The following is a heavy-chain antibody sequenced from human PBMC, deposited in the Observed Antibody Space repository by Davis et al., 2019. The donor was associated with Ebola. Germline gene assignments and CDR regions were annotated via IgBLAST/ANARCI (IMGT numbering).Heavy chain of an antibody. V-gene: IGHV1-46*01. D-gene: IGHD3-22*01. CDR2: INPITGAT. Sequence: ASVQVSCKASGYRFTSYYMHWVRQAPGQGLEWMGIINPITGATSYAQNFQVRVNMTRDTSTRTVYMELSSLRSEDTAVYYCAREGGRYYDSSGYVFDIWGQGTMVKVSS. J-gene: IGHJ3*02. CDR3: AREGGRYYDSSGYVFDI. CDR1: GYRFTSYY.